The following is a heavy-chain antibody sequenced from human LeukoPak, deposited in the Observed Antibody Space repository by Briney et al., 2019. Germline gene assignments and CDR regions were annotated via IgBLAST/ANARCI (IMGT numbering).Heavy chain of an antibody. CDR3: AKTHGPYCSGGSCLDYYYYMDV. D-gene: IGHD2-15*01. CDR2: ITRSGGST. Sequence: GGSLRLSCVVSGFTFSSYAMSWVRQAPGKGLEWVSAITRSGGSTYYADSVKGRFTISRDNSKNTLYLQMNSLRAEDTAVYFCAKTHGPYCSGGSCLDYYYYMDVWGKGTTVTVSS. V-gene: IGHV3-23*01. CDR1: GFTFSSYA. J-gene: IGHJ6*03.